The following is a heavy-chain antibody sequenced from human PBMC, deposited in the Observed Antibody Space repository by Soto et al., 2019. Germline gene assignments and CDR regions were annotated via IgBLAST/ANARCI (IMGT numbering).Heavy chain of an antibody. CDR2: ISSNGGRT. J-gene: IGHJ4*02. CDR1: GFTFSSYA. CDR3: ARGPGYYFDY. V-gene: IGHV3-64*01. Sequence: EVQLVESGGGLVQPGGSLRLSCAASGFTFSSYAMHWVRQAPGKGLEYVSAISSNGGRTYYANSVKGRFTISRDNSKNTLYLQMGSLRAEDMAVYYCARGPGYYFDYWGQGTLVTVSS.